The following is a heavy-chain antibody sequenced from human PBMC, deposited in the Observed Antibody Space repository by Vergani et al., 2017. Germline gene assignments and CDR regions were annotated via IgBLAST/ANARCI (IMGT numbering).Heavy chain of an antibody. J-gene: IGHJ6*02. CDR3: ARFLTGTTIYYYYGMDV. Sequence: QVQLQESGPGLVKPSGTLSLTCAVSGGSISSSNWWSWVRQPPGKGLEWIGEIYHSGSTHYNPSLKSRVTISVDKSKNQFSLKVSSVTAADTAVYYCARFLTGTTIYYYYGMDVWGQGTTVTVSS. D-gene: IGHD1-20*01. CDR2: IYHSGST. V-gene: IGHV4-4*02. CDR1: GGSISSSNW.